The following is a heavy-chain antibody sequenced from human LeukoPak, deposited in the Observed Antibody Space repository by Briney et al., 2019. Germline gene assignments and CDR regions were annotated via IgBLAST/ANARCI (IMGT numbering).Heavy chain of an antibody. V-gene: IGHV3-74*01. D-gene: IGHD5-18*01. CDR3: ARENGGYTYGYVPYYNGMDV. J-gene: IGHJ6*02. CDR1: GFTFGTYW. Sequence: GGSLRLSCAASGFTFGTYWMNWVRQAPGKGLVWVSRIKSDGSSTSHADSVKGRFTISRDNAQNTLYLQMNSLRAEDTAVYYCARENGGYTYGYVPYYNGMDVWGQGTTVTVSS. CDR2: IKSDGSST.